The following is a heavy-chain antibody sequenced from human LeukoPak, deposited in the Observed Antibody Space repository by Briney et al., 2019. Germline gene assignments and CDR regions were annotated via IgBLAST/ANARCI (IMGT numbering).Heavy chain of an antibody. V-gene: IGHV3-7*01. D-gene: IGHD2-15*01. Sequence: GGSLRLSCAASGFTFSSYSMSWVRQSPGRGLEWVANIKQDGSETYYVDFVKGRFTVSRDNAKNSLYVQMDSLRAEDTAVYYCARAPLGRYCSGDSCYSSPGAFDFWGPGTMVTVSS. CDR2: IKQDGSET. CDR1: GFTFSSYS. J-gene: IGHJ3*01. CDR3: ARAPLGRYCSGDSCYSSPGAFDF.